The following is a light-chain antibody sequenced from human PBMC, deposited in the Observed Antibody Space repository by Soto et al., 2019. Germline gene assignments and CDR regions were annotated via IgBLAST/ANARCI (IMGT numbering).Light chain of an antibody. V-gene: IGLV2-14*03. J-gene: IGLJ2*01. CDR3: SSYTSSSTVV. CDR1: SSDVGGYNY. Sequence: QSALTQSASVSGSPGQSITISCTGTSSDVGGYNYVSWYQQHPGKAPKLMIYDVSNRPSGVSNRFSGSKSGNTASLTISGLLAEDEADYYCSSYTSSSTVVFGGGTKLTVL. CDR2: DVS.